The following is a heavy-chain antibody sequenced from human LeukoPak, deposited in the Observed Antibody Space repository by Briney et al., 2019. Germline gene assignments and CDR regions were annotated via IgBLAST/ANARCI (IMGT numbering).Heavy chain of an antibody. D-gene: IGHD5-12*01. J-gene: IGHJ6*03. V-gene: IGHV3-30-3*01. CDR3: ARARGLRAYYYYMDV. CDR2: ISYDGSNK. CDR1: GFTFSSYA. Sequence: SGRSLRLSCAASGFTFSSYAMHWVRQAPGKGLEWVAVISYDGSNKYYADSVKGRFTISRDNSKNTLYLQMNSLRAEDTAVYYCARARGLRAYYYYMDVWGKGTTVTVSS.